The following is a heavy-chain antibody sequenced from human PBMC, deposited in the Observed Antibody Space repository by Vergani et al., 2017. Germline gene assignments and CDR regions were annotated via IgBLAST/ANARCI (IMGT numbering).Heavy chain of an antibody. CDR2: ISSSSSTI. Sequence: EVQLVESGGGLVKPGGSLRLSCAASGFTFSSYSMNWVRQAPGKGLEWVSSISSSSSTIYYADSVKGRFTISRDNAKNSLYLQMNSLRAEDTAVYYCARDGLYGSGSYYIPYYFDYWGQGTLVTVSS. CDR3: ARDGLYGSGSYYIPYYFDY. CDR1: GFTFSSYS. V-gene: IGHV3-21*01. D-gene: IGHD3-10*01. J-gene: IGHJ4*02.